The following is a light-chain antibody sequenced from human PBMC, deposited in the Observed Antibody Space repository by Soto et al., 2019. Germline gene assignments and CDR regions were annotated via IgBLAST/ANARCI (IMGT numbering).Light chain of an antibody. CDR2: GTS. CDR3: QQSYSAPWT. CDR1: QIIRSY. Sequence: DIQMTQSPSSLSASLGYRVTITCRASQIIRSYLNWYQQKVGKAPKLLIYGTSSLATGVPSGFSASGDGTEFTLTISSLQPEDFAIYYCQQSYSAPWTFGQGTKVDI. J-gene: IGKJ1*01. V-gene: IGKV1-39*01.